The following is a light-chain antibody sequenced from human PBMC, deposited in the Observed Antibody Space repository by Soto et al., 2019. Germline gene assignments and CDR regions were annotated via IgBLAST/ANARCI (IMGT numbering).Light chain of an antibody. Sequence: QSALTQPPSASGSLGQSVTISCTGTSSDVGGYNYVSWHQQHPGKAPKVMIYEVTTRPPGVPDRFSGSKSGNTASLTVSGLQAEDEADYYCSSFAGGGNPVLLGVGTKLTVL. J-gene: IGLJ2*01. CDR3: SSFAGGGNPVL. V-gene: IGLV2-8*01. CDR2: EVT. CDR1: SSDVGGYNY.